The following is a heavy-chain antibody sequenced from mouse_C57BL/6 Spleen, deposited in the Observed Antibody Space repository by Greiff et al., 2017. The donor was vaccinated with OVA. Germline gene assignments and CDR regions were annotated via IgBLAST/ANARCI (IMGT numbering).Heavy chain of an antibody. V-gene: IGHV6-3*01. CDR1: GFTFSNYW. D-gene: IGHD4-1*01. Sequence: EVKLVESGGGLVQPGGSMKLSCVASGFTFSNYWMNWVRQSPEKGLEWVAQIRLKSDNYATPYAESVKGRFTISRDDSKSSVYLQMNNLRAEDTGIYYCTQLTGVYYAMDYWGQGTSVTVSS. CDR3: TQLTGVYYAMDY. CDR2: IRLKSDNYAT. J-gene: IGHJ4*01.